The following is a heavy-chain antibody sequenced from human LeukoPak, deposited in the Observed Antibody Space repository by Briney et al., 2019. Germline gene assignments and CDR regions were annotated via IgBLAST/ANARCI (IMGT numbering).Heavy chain of an antibody. Sequence: GGSLRLSCAASGFTLSSYWMSWVRQAPGKGLKWVSFITGSSSTIYYADSVKGRFTISRDNAKNSLYLQMNSLRAEDTAVYYCASCSSTNCYWGQGTLVTVSS. CDR1: GFTLSSYW. J-gene: IGHJ4*02. V-gene: IGHV3-48*01. D-gene: IGHD2-2*01. CDR2: ITGSSSTI. CDR3: ASCSSTNCY.